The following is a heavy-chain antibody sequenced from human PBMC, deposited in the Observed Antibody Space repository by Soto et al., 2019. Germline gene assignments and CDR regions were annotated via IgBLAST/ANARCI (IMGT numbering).Heavy chain of an antibody. J-gene: IGHJ4*02. CDR2: ITTDKGKT. D-gene: IGHD3-22*01. CDR3: AKDIRSYDSSRGFDY. V-gene: IGHV1-18*01. Sequence: GASVKVSCKTSGYTFTNYGISWVRQAPGQGLEWMGWITTDKGKTTYAQKFQGRVTMTTDTSTSTAYMELNSLRAEDTALYYCAKDIRSYDSSRGFDYWGQGILVTVSS. CDR1: GYTFTNYG.